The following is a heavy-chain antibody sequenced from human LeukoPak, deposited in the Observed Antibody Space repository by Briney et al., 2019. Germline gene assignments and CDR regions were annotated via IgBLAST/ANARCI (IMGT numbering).Heavy chain of an antibody. CDR2: IKQDGSEK. J-gene: IGHJ4*02. V-gene: IGHV3-7*01. CDR3: ARSRYYDSSGYYSPPSFFDY. Sequence: PGGSLRLSCAASGFTFSSYWMSWVRQAPGKGLEWVANIKQDGSEKYYVDSVKGRFTISRDNAKNSLYLQMNSLRAEDTAVYYCARSRYYDSSGYYSPPSFFDYWGQGTLVTVSS. D-gene: IGHD3-22*01. CDR1: GFTFSSYW.